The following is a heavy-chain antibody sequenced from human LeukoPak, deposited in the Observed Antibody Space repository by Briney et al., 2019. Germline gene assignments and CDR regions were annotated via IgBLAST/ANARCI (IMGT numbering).Heavy chain of an antibody. CDR2: INPNSGGT. J-gene: IGHJ4*02. CDR1: GYTFTGYY. D-gene: IGHD2-2*01. V-gene: IGHV1-2*02. CDR3: AREEVVVPAAPINY. Sequence: VASVKVSCKASGYTFTGYYMHWVRQAPGQGLEWMGWINPNSGGTNYAQKFQGRATMTRDTSISTAYMELSRLRSDDTAVYYCAREEVVVPAAPINYWGQGTLVTVSS.